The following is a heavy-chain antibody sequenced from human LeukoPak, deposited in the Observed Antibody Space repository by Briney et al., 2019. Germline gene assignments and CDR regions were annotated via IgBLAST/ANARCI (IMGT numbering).Heavy chain of an antibody. CDR1: GFTFSSYS. D-gene: IGHD5-18*01. CDR3: ARAKGYSYDPTNLDY. V-gene: IGHV3-21*01. Sequence: GGSLRLSCAASGFTFSSYSMNWVRQAPGKGLEWVSSISSSSSYIYYADSVKGRFTISRVNAKNSLYLQMNILRAEDTAVYYCARAKGYSYDPTNLDYWGQGTLVTFSS. J-gene: IGHJ4*02. CDR2: ISSSSSYI.